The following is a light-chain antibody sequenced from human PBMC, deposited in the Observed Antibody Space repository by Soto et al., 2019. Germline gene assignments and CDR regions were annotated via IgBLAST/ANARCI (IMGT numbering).Light chain of an antibody. Sequence: QSVLTQPAPVSGSPGQSITISCTGTSSDVGGYNYVSWYQQRPGKAPKLMIYDVSNRPSGVSNRFSGSKSGNTASLTISGLQTEDEADYYCSSYTSSSTLVFGGGTKVTVL. CDR3: SSYTSSSTLV. CDR2: DVS. J-gene: IGLJ2*01. CDR1: SSDVGGYNY. V-gene: IGLV2-14*01.